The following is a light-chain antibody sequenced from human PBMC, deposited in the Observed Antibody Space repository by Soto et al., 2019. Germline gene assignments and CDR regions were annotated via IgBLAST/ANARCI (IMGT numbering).Light chain of an antibody. CDR3: LQAYYLPWT. J-gene: IGKJ1*01. CDR2: VAS. V-gene: IGKV1-6*01. CDR1: RYIRSD. Sequence: AIQMTQSPSSLSASVGDRVTITCRASRYIRSDLSWYQQRPGQAPKVLIYVASNLQSGVPSRFSGSGYGTDFTLTISSLQPEDFATYYCLQAYYLPWTFAQGAKVDI.